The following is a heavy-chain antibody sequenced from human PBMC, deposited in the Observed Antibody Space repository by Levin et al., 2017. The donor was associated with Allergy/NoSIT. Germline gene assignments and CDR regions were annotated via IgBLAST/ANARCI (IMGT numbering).Heavy chain of an antibody. V-gene: IGHV1-18*01. Sequence: ASVKVSCKASRFNFPSYGFSWVRQAPGQGLEWMGWISGYTGDTKYAQKFKGRVTMTIDTSTTTAYMELRSLTSDDTAVYYCGRDTRSLVREVIGAFDIWGQGTMVSVSS. D-gene: IGHD3-10*01. CDR3: GRDTRSLVREVIGAFDI. J-gene: IGHJ3*02. CDR1: RFNFPSYG. CDR2: ISGYTGDT.